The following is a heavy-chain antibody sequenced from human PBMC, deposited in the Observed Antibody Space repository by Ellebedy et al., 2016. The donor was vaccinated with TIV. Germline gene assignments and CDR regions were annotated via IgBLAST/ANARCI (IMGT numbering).Heavy chain of an antibody. CDR2: INGYTT. J-gene: IGHJ3*02. CDR1: GFTFSNYA. Sequence: GESLKISCEASGFTFSNYAMCWVRQAPGMGLQWVSTINGYTTYYADSVKGRFTISRDNSKNTLYLRMDSLRVEDTAIYYCADDPLGVGTAFDIWGQGTMVTVSS. D-gene: IGHD1-26*01. V-gene: IGHV3-23*01. CDR3: ADDPLGVGTAFDI.